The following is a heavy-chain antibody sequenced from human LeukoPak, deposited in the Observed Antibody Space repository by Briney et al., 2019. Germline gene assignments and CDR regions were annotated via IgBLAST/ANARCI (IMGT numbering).Heavy chain of an antibody. D-gene: IGHD3-10*01. Sequence: PSGTLSLTCTVSGGSISSSGYYWGWIRQPPGKGLEWIGYIYYSGSTYYNPSLKSRVTISVDTSKNQFSLKLSSVTAADTAVYYCARVPHLVRGVIKSAFDIWGQGTMVTVSS. J-gene: IGHJ3*02. CDR1: GGSISSSGYY. V-gene: IGHV4-30-4*08. CDR3: ARVPHLVRGVIKSAFDI. CDR2: IYYSGST.